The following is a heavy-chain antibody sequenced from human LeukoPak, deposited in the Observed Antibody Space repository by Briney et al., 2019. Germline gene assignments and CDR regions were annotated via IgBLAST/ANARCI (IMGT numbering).Heavy chain of an antibody. V-gene: IGHV4-4*07. CDR3: ARGVAARVYYYYYMDV. Sequence: SETLSLTCTVSGDSISNYYWSWIRQPAGKGLEWIGRIYTSGSTNYNPSLKSRVTMSVDTSKNQFSLKLSSVTAADTAVYYCARGVAARVYYYYYMDVWGKGTTVTVSS. CDR2: IYTSGST. CDR1: GDSISNYY. J-gene: IGHJ6*03. D-gene: IGHD6-6*01.